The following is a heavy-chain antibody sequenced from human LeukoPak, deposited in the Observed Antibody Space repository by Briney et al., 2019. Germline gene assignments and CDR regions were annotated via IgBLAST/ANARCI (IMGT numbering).Heavy chain of an antibody. D-gene: IGHD3-10*01. Sequence: GGSLRLSCAASGFTVSSNYMSWVRQAPGKGLEWVSVIYSGGSTYYADSVKGRFTISRDNSKNTLYLQMNSLRAEDTAVYYCARKENVYYYFDYWGQGTLVTVSS. CDR3: ARKENVYYYFDY. V-gene: IGHV3-53*01. CDR1: GFTVSSNY. J-gene: IGHJ4*02. CDR2: IYSGGST.